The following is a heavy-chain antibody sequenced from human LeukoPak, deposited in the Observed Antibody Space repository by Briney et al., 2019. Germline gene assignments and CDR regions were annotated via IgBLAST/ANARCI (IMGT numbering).Heavy chain of an antibody. Sequence: GGSLRLSCAASGFTFSSYSMNWVRQAPGKGLEWVSYISSSSSTIYYADSVQGRFTISRDNAKNSLYLQMNSLRVEDTAVYYCAREPPTPGLNWFDPWGQGTLVTVSS. CDR2: ISSSSSTI. CDR1: GFTFSSYS. J-gene: IGHJ5*02. V-gene: IGHV3-48*04. CDR3: AREPPTPGLNWFDP. D-gene: IGHD2-8*02.